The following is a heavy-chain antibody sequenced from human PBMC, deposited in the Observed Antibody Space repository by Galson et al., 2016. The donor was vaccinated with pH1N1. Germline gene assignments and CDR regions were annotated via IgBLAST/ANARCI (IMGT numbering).Heavy chain of an antibody. CDR2: VYPGDSDT. D-gene: IGHD2-21*02. CDR1: GYNFAKYW. V-gene: IGHV5-51*01. CDR3: ARHGDTPGGDAFDM. Sequence: QSGAEVKKPGESLMISCESSGYNFAKYWIAWVRQMPGKGLEWMGIVYPGDSDTTYSPSFQGHVTISADKSKSSVYLQWRSLKASDTAMYYCARHGDTPGGDAFDMWGQGTLVTISS. J-gene: IGHJ3*02.